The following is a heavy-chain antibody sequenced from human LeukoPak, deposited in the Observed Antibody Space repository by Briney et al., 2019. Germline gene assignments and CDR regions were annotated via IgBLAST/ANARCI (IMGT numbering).Heavy chain of an antibody. CDR1: GGSISSGGYY. J-gene: IGHJ6*02. CDR2: IYYSGST. D-gene: IGHD5-18*01. Sequence: PSQTLSLTCTVSGGSISSGGYYWSWIRQHPGKGLEWIGYIYYSGSTYYNPSLKSRVTISVDTSKNQFSLKLSSVTAADTAVYYCAREFRLAQLWLQSRVDGMDVWGQGTTVTVSS. V-gene: IGHV4-31*03. CDR3: AREFRLAQLWLQSRVDGMDV.